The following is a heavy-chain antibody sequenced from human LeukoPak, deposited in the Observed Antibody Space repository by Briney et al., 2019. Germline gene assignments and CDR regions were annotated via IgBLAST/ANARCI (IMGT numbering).Heavy chain of an antibody. CDR3: ARYLPARLRLGGLSPIDI. CDR1: GFTFSSYS. V-gene: IGHV3-21*01. J-gene: IGHJ3*02. CDR2: ISSSSSYI. D-gene: IGHD3-16*02. Sequence: GGSLRLSCAASGFTFSSYSMNWVRQAPGKGLEWVSSISSSSSYIYYADSVKGRFTISRDNAKNSLYLQMNSLRAEDTAVYYCARYLPARLRLGGLSPIDIWGQGTMVTVSS.